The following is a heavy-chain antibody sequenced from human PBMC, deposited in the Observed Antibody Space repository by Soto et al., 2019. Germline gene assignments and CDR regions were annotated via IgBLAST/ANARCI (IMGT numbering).Heavy chain of an antibody. Sequence: GGSLRLSCAASGFSFSSYGMHWVRQAPAKGLEWVAFISHDGSNDYYADSVKGRYTISRDNSKNTVYLQMNSLRVEDTAVYYCATDANEYLWEYYFDFWGQGTLVTVSS. D-gene: IGHD3-16*01. CDR1: GFSFSSYG. CDR3: ATDANEYLWEYYFDF. V-gene: IGHV3-30*03. CDR2: ISHDGSND. J-gene: IGHJ4*02.